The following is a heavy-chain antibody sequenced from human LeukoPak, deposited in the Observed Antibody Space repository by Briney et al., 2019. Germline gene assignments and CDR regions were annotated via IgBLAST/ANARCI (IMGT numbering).Heavy chain of an antibody. CDR1: GFTFSSYA. CDR2: ISGSGGST. D-gene: IGHD4-17*01. CDR3: AKAPRAYGDYDWFDP. V-gene: IGHV3-23*01. J-gene: IGHJ5*02. Sequence: GGSLRLSCAASGFTFSSYAMSWVRQAPGKGLEWVSAISGSGGSTYYADSVKGRFTISRDNSKNTLYLQMNSLRAEDTAVYYCAKAPRAYGDYDWFDPWGQGTLVTVSS.